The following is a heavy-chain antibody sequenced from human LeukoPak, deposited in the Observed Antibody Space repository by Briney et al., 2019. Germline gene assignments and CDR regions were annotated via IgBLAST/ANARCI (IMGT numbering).Heavy chain of an antibody. Sequence: SETLSLTCAVYGGSFSGYYLSWIRQPPGKGLEWIGEINHSGSTNYNPSLKRRVTISVDTSKNKFSLKLSSVTAADTAVYYCAREWSNYDFWSGYYRYYYYYYMDVWGKGTTVTVSS. CDR1: GGSFSGYY. D-gene: IGHD3-3*01. V-gene: IGHV4-34*01. CDR3: AREWSNYDFWSGYYRYYYYYYMDV. J-gene: IGHJ6*03. CDR2: INHSGST.